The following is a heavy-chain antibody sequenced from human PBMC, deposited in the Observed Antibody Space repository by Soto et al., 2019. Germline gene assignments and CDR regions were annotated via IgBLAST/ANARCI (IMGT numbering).Heavy chain of an antibody. D-gene: IGHD2-15*01. CDR2: IYWDDDK. CDR1: GFSLSTTGVG. Sequence: QITLKESGPTLVKPTQTLTLTCSFSGFSLSTTGVGVGWIRQPPGKALEWLALIYWDDDKRYSPSLKSRLTITKDTSKNQVVLTMTHMDPVDTATFYCAHRLSTPTLFDYWGQGTLVTVSS. V-gene: IGHV2-5*02. J-gene: IGHJ4*02. CDR3: AHRLSTPTLFDY.